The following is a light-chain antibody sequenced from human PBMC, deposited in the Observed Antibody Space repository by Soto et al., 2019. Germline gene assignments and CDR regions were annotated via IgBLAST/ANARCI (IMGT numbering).Light chain of an antibody. CDR2: TAS. CDR3: QQTNSFPLT. J-gene: IGKJ4*01. Sequence: DIQMTQSPSSVSASVGDRVTITCRASQGINSRLAWYQQTPGKAPELLIYTASSLQSGVPSRFSGSGSGTDFTLTISSLQPEDFATYYCQQTNSFPLTFGGGTKVEIK. CDR1: QGINSR. V-gene: IGKV1D-12*01.